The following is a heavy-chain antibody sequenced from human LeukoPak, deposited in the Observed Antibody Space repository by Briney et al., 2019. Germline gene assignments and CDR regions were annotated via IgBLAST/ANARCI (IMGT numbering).Heavy chain of an antibody. CDR3: ARAPVTVTTMFFDY. V-gene: IGHV3-30-3*01. CDR2: TSSDLNVK. D-gene: IGHD4-17*01. CDR1: GFTFRNYV. J-gene: IGHJ4*02. Sequence: GVSLRLSCAASGFTFRNYVIHWVRQAPGKGLEWVAVTSSDLNVKLYADSVKGRFTISRDNSKNTLYLQMNSLRAEDTAVYYCARAPVTVTTMFFDYWGQGTLVTVSS.